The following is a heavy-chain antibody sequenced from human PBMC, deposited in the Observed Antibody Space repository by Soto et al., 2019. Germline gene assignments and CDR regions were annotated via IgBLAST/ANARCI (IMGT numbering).Heavy chain of an antibody. V-gene: IGHV3-23*01. CDR1: GFTFSSYA. D-gene: IGHD2-2*01. CDR2: ISGSGGST. J-gene: IGHJ6*03. CDR3: AKVYCSSTSCYEENYYYYYMDV. Sequence: EVQLLESGGGLVQPGGSLRLSCAASGFTFSSYAMSWVRQAPGKGLEWVSAISGSGGSTYYADSLKGRFTISSDNSKNTLYLQMNSLRAEDTAVYYCAKVYCSSTSCYEENYYYYYMDVWGKGTTVTVSS.